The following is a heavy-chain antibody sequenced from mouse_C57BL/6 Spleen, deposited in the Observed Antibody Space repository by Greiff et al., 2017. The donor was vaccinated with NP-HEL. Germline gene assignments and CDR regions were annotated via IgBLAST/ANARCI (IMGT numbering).Heavy chain of an antibody. Sequence: EVKLVESGGGLVQPGGSLSLSCAASGFTFTDYYMSWVRQPPGKALEWLGFIRNKANGYTTEYSASVKGRFTISRDNSQSILYLQMNALRAEDSATYYCARLNLRRSFDVWGTGTTVTVSS. CDR3: ARLNLRRSFDV. V-gene: IGHV7-3*01. CDR2: IRNKANGYTT. J-gene: IGHJ1*03. CDR1: GFTFTDYY.